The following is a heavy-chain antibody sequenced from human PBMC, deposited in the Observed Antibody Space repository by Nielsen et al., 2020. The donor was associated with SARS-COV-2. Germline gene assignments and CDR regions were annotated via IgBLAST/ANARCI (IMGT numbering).Heavy chain of an antibody. CDR2: IYYSGST. V-gene: IGHV4-59*01. CDR3: ARESSPALDY. CDR1: GGSISSYY. Sequence: SETLSPTCTVSGGSISSYYWSWIRQPPGKGLEWIGYIYYSGSTNYNPPLKSLVTISLDTSKNQFSLELSSVTAAATAVYYCARESSPALDYWGQGTLVTVSS. J-gene: IGHJ4*02.